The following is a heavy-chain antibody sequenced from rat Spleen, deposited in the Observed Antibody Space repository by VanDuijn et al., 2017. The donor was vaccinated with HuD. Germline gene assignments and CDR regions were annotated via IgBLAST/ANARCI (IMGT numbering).Heavy chain of an antibody. D-gene: IGHD1-12*03. CDR2: ISTGGGNT. Sequence: EVQLVESGGGLVQPGRSLKLSCAASGFTFSDYNMAWVRQAPKKGLEWVASISTGGGNTYYRDSVRGRFTISRDNAKSTLYLQMDSLRSEDTATYYCARVDGYYRTMDAWGQGASVTVSS. J-gene: IGHJ4*01. CDR3: ARVDGYYRTMDA. CDR1: GFTFSDYN. V-gene: IGHV5-25*01.